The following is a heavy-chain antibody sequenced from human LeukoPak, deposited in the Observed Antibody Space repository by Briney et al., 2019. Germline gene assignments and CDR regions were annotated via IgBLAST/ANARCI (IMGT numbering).Heavy chain of an antibody. Sequence: PSEPLSLTCTVSGGSISTITYYWDWLRQPLGTGLEWIGRIYHSGSTNYNPSLKSRVTMSIDTSENQFSLKLSSVTAADTAIYYCARVSSTTSYDYWGQGTLVTVSS. J-gene: IGHJ4*02. D-gene: IGHD1-14*01. CDR3: ARVSSTTSYDY. CDR1: GGSISTITYY. CDR2: IYHSGST. V-gene: IGHV4-39*07.